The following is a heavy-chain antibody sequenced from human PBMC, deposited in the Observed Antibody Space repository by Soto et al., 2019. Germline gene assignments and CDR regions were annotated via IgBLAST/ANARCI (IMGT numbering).Heavy chain of an antibody. V-gene: IGHV3-30*18. Sequence: GGSLRLSCAASAFSFSNYGMHWVRQAPGRGLAWVAFISSDGSDEYYEDSVKGRFTISRDNSRNTLYLQMNSLRAEDTAVYYCAKDGVPYWPRDYYYGMDVWGQGTTVTVSS. J-gene: IGHJ6*02. CDR1: AFSFSNYG. D-gene: IGHD2-15*01. CDR2: ISSDGSDE. CDR3: AKDGVPYWPRDYYYGMDV.